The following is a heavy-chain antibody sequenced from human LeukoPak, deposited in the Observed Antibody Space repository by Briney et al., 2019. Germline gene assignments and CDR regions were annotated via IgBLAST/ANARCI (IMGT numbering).Heavy chain of an antibody. Sequence: GASVKVSCKASGYTFTSYGISWVRQAPGQGLEWMGWISAYNGNTNYAQKLQGRVTMTTDTSTSTAYMELRSLRSDDTAVYYCARSSDYGGLPYYFDYWGQGTLVTVSS. CDR2: ISAYNGNT. CDR1: GYTFTSYG. J-gene: IGHJ4*02. D-gene: IGHD4-23*01. CDR3: ARSSDYGGLPYYFDY. V-gene: IGHV1-18*01.